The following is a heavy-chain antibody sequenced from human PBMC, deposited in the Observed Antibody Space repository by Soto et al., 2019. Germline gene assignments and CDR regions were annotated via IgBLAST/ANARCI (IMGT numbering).Heavy chain of an antibody. CDR1: GFTFSSYW. CDR2: INSDGSST. CDR3: ARVGPLRYFDWLSYYYYYGMDV. D-gene: IGHD3-9*01. Sequence: GGSLRLSCAASGFTFSSYWMHWVRQAPGKGLVWVSRINSDGSSTSYADSVKGRFTISRDNAKNTLYLQMNSLRAEDTAVYYCARVGPLRYFDWLSYYYYYGMDVWGQGTTVTVSS. V-gene: IGHV3-74*01. J-gene: IGHJ6*02.